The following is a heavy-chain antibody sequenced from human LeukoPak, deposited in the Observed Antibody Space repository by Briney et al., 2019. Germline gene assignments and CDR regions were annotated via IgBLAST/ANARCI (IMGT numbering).Heavy chain of an antibody. CDR3: ARVGGANYVVVTAEDYYYGMDV. CDR1: GYTFTSYG. CDR2: ISAYNGNT. V-gene: IGHV1-18*01. J-gene: IGHJ6*02. D-gene: IGHD2-21*02. Sequence: ASVKVSCKASGYTFTSYGISWVRQAPGQGLEWMGWISAYNGNTNYAQKFQGRVTITADESTSTAYMELSSLRSEDTAVYYCARVGGANYVVVTAEDYYYGMDVWGQGTTVTVSS.